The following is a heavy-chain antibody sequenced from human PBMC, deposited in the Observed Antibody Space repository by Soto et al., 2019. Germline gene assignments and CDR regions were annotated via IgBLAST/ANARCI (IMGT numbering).Heavy chain of an antibody. CDR3: VRLTPQQLGHYFDY. D-gene: IGHD6-13*01. Sequence: QLQLQQSGPGLVKPSETLSLTCTVSGGSISSSSYYWGWIRQPPGKGLEWIGSIYYSGSTYYNPSLMILVTVSVDTSENQVSLKLSSVTAADTAVYYCVRLTPQQLGHYFDYWGQGTLVTVCS. J-gene: IGHJ4*02. V-gene: IGHV4-39*01. CDR1: GGSISSSSYY. CDR2: IYYSGST.